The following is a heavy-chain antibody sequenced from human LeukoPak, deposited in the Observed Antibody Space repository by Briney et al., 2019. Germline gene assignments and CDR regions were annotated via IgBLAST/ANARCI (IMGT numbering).Heavy chain of an antibody. CDR2: ISCDGSNK. Sequence: GRSLRLSCAASGFTFSSYGMHWVRQAPGKGLEWVAVISCDGSNKYYADSVKGRFTISRDNSKNTLYLQMNSLRAEDTAVYYCASFQREYDSSGYHEYFQHWGQGTLVTVSS. D-gene: IGHD3-22*01. CDR3: ASFQREYDSSGYHEYFQH. V-gene: IGHV3-30*03. J-gene: IGHJ1*01. CDR1: GFTFSSYG.